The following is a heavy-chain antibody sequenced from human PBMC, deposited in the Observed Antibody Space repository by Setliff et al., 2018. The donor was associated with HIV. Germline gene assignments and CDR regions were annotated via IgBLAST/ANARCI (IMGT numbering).Heavy chain of an antibody. D-gene: IGHD3-3*01. Sequence: SETLSLTCTVSGASISSSSHHWAWIRQPPGKGLEYIGNIYYTGSTHHNPSLESRVATSVDTSKDQFSLKLSSVTAADTAVYYCARCYYNFWSGYPLDYMDVWGKGTTVTVSS. CDR3: ARCYYNFWSGYPLDYMDV. CDR1: GASISSSSHH. CDR2: IYYTGST. J-gene: IGHJ6*03. V-gene: IGHV4-39*01.